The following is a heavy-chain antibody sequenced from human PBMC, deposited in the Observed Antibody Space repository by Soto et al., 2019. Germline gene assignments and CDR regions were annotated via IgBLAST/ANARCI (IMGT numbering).Heavy chain of an antibody. V-gene: IGHV3-23*01. Sequence: GQLLESGGGMVQPGGSLRLSCAASGFTFSSFAMSWVRLPPGRELEWVAAVTSSASSTHYADSVKGRFTISRDNSKNTLYLQMNSLRADDTAVYYCAKGGAVLLDPFDVWGQGTMVTVSS. J-gene: IGHJ3*01. CDR2: VTSSASST. CDR1: GFTFSSFA. D-gene: IGHD3-16*01. CDR3: AKGGAVLLDPFDV.